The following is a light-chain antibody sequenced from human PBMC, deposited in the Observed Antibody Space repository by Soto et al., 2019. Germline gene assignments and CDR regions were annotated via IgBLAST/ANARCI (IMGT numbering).Light chain of an antibody. Sequence: DIQMTQSPSSLSASIGDRVTLTCRASQSIGTNLNWYQQRPGKAPKLLIYAVSSLQSGVSSRFSGSGSGTDFTITITNLQSEDFASYFCQHTFNSPPWTFGQGTKVDIK. CDR2: AVS. CDR1: QSIGTN. V-gene: IGKV1-39*01. CDR3: QHTFNSPPWT. J-gene: IGKJ1*01.